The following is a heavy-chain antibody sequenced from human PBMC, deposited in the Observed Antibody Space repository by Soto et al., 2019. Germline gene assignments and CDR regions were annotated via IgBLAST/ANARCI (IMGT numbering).Heavy chain of an antibody. CDR3: ARGYYDFWSGYQPPDY. CDR1: GGSFSGYY. J-gene: IGHJ4*02. CDR2: INHSGST. V-gene: IGHV4-34*01. Sequence: SLTCAVYGGSFSGYYWSWIRQPPGKGLEWIGEINHSGSTNYNPSLKSRVTISVDTSKNQFSLKLSSVTAADTAVYYCARGYYDFWSGYQPPDYWGKGTLVTVSS. D-gene: IGHD3-3*01.